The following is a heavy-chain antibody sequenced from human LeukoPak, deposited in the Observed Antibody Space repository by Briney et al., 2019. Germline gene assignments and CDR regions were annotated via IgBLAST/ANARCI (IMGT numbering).Heavy chain of an antibody. D-gene: IGHD3-22*01. J-gene: IGHJ5*02. Sequence: GAPVKVSCKATGYTFTRYYLHWVRQAPGQGLEWMGIINPNGGSTTYAQKFQGRVTMTRDTSTSTVYMELSSLRSQDTAVYYCARADSGGDSSGYNWFDPWGQGTLVTVSS. CDR2: INPNGGST. CDR1: GYTFTRYY. V-gene: IGHV1-46*01. CDR3: ARADSGGDSSGYNWFDP.